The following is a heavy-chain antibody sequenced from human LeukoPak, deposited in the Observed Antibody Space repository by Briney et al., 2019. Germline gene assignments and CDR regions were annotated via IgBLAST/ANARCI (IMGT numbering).Heavy chain of an antibody. Sequence: TSETLSLTCTVSGGSISSSSYYWGWIRQPPGKGLEWIGSIFYSGSTYYNPSLKSRVTISVDTSKNHFSLKLSSVTAADTAVFYCARQVRDSSPGLYFDYWGQGTLVTVSS. J-gene: IGHJ4*02. CDR1: GGSISSSSYY. D-gene: IGHD3-22*01. V-gene: IGHV4-39*01. CDR2: IFYSGST. CDR3: ARQVRDSSPGLYFDY.